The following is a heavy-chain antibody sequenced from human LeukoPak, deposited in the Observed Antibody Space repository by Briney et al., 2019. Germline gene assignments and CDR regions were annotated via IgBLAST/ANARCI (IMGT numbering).Heavy chain of an antibody. CDR3: ARDGREGFDY. J-gene: IGHJ4*02. CDR2: IKQDGSEK. Sequence: GGSLRLSCAASGFTFSSYWMSWVRQAPGKGLEWVANIKQDGSEKYYLDSVKGRFIISRDNAENSLYLQMNSLRAEDTAVYYCARDGREGFDYWGQGTLVTVSS. CDR1: GFTFSSYW. V-gene: IGHV3-7*03.